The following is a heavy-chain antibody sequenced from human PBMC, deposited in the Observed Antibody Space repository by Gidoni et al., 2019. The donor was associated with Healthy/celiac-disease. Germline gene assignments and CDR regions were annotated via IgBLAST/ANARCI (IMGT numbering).Heavy chain of an antibody. J-gene: IGHJ4*02. V-gene: IGHV3-23*01. D-gene: IGHD2-15*01. CDR3: AKGNPSCSGGSCSSWHFDY. Sequence: EVQLLESGGGLVQPGGSLRLSCAASGFTFSSYAMSWVRQAPGKGLGWVSAISGSGGSTYYADSVKGRFTISRDNSKNTLYLQMNSLRAEDTAVYYCAKGNPSCSGGSCSSWHFDYWGQGTLVTVSS. CDR2: ISGSGGST. CDR1: GFTFSSYA.